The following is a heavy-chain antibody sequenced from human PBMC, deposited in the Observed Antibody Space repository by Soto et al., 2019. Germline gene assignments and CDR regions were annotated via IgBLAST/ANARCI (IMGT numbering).Heavy chain of an antibody. J-gene: IGHJ6*03. Sequence: SETLSLTCAVYGGSFSGFYWSWIRQPPGKGLEWIGEITHSGITNYNPSLKSRLTTSVDTSKTHFSLKLSSVTAADTAVYYCARGGFYGSGRTYSYYYYMDVWGKGTTVTVSS. D-gene: IGHD3-10*01. CDR1: GGSFSGFY. CDR2: ITHSGIT. CDR3: ARGGFYGSGRTYSYYYYMDV. V-gene: IGHV4-34*01.